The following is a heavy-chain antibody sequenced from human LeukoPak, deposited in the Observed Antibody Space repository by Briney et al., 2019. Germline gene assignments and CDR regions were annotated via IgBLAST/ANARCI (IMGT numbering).Heavy chain of an antibody. D-gene: IGHD1-26*01. Sequence: GGSLRLSCAASGFTFSSYGMHWVRQAPGKGLEWVAFIRYDGSNKYYADSVKGRFTISRDNSKNTLYLQMNSLRAEDTAVYYCAIVGATRGEAYYFDYWGQGTLVTVSS. J-gene: IGHJ4*02. CDR3: AIVGATRGEAYYFDY. CDR1: GFTFSSYG. CDR2: IRYDGSNK. V-gene: IGHV3-30*02.